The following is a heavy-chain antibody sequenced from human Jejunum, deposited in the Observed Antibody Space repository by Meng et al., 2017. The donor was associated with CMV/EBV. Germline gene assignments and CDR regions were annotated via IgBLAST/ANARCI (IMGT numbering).Heavy chain of an antibody. CDR1: GFTVSSYA. D-gene: IGHD3-22*01. CDR2: IYSGGGST. V-gene: IGHV3-23*03. Sequence: SCAASGFTVSSYAMSWVRQAPGKGLEWVSAIYSGGGSTYYADSVKGRFTISRDNSKNTLYLQTSSLRAEDTAVYYCAKHYDTSDSVWGQGTMVTVSS. J-gene: IGHJ3*01. CDR3: AKHYDTSDSV.